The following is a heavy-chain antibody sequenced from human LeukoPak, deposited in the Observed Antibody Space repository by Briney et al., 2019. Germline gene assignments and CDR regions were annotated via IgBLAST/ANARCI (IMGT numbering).Heavy chain of an antibody. V-gene: IGHV3-30-3*01. CDR1: GFTFSSYA. D-gene: IGHD4-17*01. CDR3: ARGRLRYYFDY. J-gene: IGHJ4*02. CDR2: TSYDGSNK. Sequence: GGSLRLSCAASGFTFSSYAMHWVRQAPGKGLEWVAVTSYDGSNKYYADSVKGRFTISRDNSKNTLYLQMNSLRAEDTAVYYCARGRLRYYFDYWGQGTLVTVSS.